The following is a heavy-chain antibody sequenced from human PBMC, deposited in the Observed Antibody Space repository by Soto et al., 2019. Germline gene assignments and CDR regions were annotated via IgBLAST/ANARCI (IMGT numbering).Heavy chain of an antibody. CDR3: ARYYYDSSCYYPL. CDR2: IWSDGSNK. J-gene: IGHJ4*02. V-gene: IGHV3-33*01. D-gene: IGHD3-22*01. CDR1: GFTFSSYG. Sequence: QVQLVESGGGVVQPGRSLRLSCAASGFTFSSYGMHWVRQAPGKGLEWVAVIWSDGSNKYYADSVKGRFTISRDNSKNTLYLQMTSLRAEETGVYFCARYYYDSSCYYPLWGQGTLVTVSS.